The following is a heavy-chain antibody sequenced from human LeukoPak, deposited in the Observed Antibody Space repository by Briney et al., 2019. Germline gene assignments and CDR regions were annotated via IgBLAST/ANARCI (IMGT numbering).Heavy chain of an antibody. D-gene: IGHD6-13*01. CDR1: GFTFSTYW. Sequence: GGSLRLSCAASGFTFSTYWMHWVRQAPGKGLVWVSRINGDGGSRNYADSVKGRFTISRDNAKNTLYLQMSSLRVEDTAVYYCASASSHRTAAGGDYWGQGTLVTVST. CDR3: ASASSHRTAAGGDY. CDR2: INGDGGSR. V-gene: IGHV3-74*01. J-gene: IGHJ4*02.